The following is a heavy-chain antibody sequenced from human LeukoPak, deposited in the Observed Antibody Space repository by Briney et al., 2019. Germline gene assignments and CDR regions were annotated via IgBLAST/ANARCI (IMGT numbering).Heavy chain of an antibody. CDR2: IYYSGST. V-gene: IGHV4-31*03. Sequence: SETLSLTCTVSGXSISSGGYYWSWIRQHPGKGLEWIGYIYYSGSTYYTPSLKSRLTISVATSKNQFSLKLSSVTAADTAVYYCARDRTGDSSGYFDYWGQGTLVTVSS. D-gene: IGHD3-22*01. CDR1: GXSISSGGYY. CDR3: ARDRTGDSSGYFDY. J-gene: IGHJ4*02.